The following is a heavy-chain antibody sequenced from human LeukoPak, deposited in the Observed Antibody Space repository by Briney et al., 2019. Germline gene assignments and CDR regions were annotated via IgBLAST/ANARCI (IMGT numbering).Heavy chain of an antibody. CDR1: GFTFHNYA. Sequence: GGSLRLSCAASGFTFHNYAIHWVRQAPGKGLEWVSLTSGDGITTYFADSVKGRFTTSRDNSKSSLFLQMNSLRTEDTALYYCARDHVYGGADYWGQGTLVTVSS. CDR2: TSGDGITT. V-gene: IGHV3-43*02. J-gene: IGHJ4*02. CDR3: ARDHVYGGADY. D-gene: IGHD5/OR15-5a*01.